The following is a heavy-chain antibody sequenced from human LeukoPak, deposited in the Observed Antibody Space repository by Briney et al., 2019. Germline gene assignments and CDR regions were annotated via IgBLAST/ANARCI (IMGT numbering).Heavy chain of an antibody. Sequence: SETLSLTCTVSGGSISSYYWSWIRQPPGKGLEWIGYIYYSGSTNYNPSLKSRVTISVDTSKNQFSLKQSSVTAADTAVYYCARQSYCGGDCYALDYWGQGTLVTVSS. V-gene: IGHV4-59*08. CDR2: IYYSGST. D-gene: IGHD2-21*02. CDR1: GGSISSYY. CDR3: ARQSYCGGDCYALDY. J-gene: IGHJ4*02.